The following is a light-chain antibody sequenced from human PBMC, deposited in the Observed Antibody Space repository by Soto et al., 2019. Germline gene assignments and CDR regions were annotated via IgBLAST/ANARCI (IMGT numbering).Light chain of an antibody. CDR1: QSVSSY. V-gene: IGKV3-11*01. J-gene: IGKJ5*01. CDR2: DAS. Sequence: ILFTQSPTTLVLSPGERNTPPSRAIQSVSSYLAWYQQKPGQAPTLLIYDASNRATGIPARFSGSGSGTDFTLTISSLEPEEGAVYYCQQRTKGLSSTFGQGTRLEIK. CDR3: QQRTKGLSST.